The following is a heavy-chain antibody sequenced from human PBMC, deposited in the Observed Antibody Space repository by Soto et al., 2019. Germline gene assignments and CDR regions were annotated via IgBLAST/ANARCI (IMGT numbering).Heavy chain of an antibody. J-gene: IGHJ6*02. CDR2: IIPIFGTA. Sequence: SVKVSCKASGGTFSSYAISWVRQAPGQGLEWMGGIIPIFGTANYAQKFQGRVAITADESTSTAYMELSSLRSEDTAVYYCARGLLGYCSGGSCYNPYYYYGMDVWGQGTTVTVSS. D-gene: IGHD2-15*01. V-gene: IGHV1-69*13. CDR3: ARGLLGYCSGGSCYNPYYYYGMDV. CDR1: GGTFSSYA.